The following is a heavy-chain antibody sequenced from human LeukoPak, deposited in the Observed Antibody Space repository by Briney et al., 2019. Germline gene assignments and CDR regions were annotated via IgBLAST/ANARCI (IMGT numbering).Heavy chain of an antibody. V-gene: IGHV3-30-3*01. CDR1: GFIFSNFP. J-gene: IGHJ4*02. CDR3: VRDRGTYRPIDY. CDR2: MSSDGNTK. Sequence: GGSLRLSCAASGFIFSNFPLHWVRQTPDKGLECVAIMSSDGNTKYYANSVRGRFTVSRDNSKNTVYLQMNSLRVEDTAVYYCVRDRGTYRPIDYWGQGTLVTVSS. D-gene: IGHD1-26*01.